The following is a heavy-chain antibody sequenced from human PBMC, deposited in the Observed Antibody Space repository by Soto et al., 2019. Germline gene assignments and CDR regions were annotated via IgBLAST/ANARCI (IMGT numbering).Heavy chain of an antibody. CDR2: ISGSGSIT. CDR1: GFTFSSYA. Sequence: GGSLRLSCAASGFTFSSYAMTWVRQAPGKGLEWVSTISGSGSITYSADSVKGRFTISRDNSKNTLSLQMNSLRAEDTAVYYCAKDPLGYCSSTSCDAYFQLWGQGTLVTVSS. D-gene: IGHD2-2*01. J-gene: IGHJ1*01. V-gene: IGHV3-23*01. CDR3: AKDPLGYCSSTSCDAYFQL.